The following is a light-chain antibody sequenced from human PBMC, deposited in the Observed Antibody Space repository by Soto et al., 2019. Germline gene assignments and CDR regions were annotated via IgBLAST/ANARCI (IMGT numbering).Light chain of an antibody. CDR2: DAS. CDR1: QSISSW. V-gene: IGKV1-5*01. Sequence: DIQMTQSPSTLSASVGDRVTITCRASQSISSWLAWYQQKPGKAPKLLIYDASSLESGVPSRFSGSGSGTEFTLTISSLQPEDVATYYCQKCNSALTFGPGTYVDIK. CDR3: QKCNSALT. J-gene: IGKJ3*01.